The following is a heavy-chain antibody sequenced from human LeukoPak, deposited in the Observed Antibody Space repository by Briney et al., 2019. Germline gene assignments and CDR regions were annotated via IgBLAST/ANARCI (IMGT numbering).Heavy chain of an antibody. CDR3: ARGKIAVADKRPYHFDY. Sequence: PGGSLRLSCAASGFTFSSYWMSWVREAPGKGLEGVANIKQDGSEKYYVDSVKGRFTISRDNAKNSLYLQMNSLRAEDTAVYYCARGKIAVADKRPYHFDYWGQGTLVTVSS. V-gene: IGHV3-7*04. CDR1: GFTFSSYW. D-gene: IGHD6-19*01. CDR2: IKQDGSEK. J-gene: IGHJ4*02.